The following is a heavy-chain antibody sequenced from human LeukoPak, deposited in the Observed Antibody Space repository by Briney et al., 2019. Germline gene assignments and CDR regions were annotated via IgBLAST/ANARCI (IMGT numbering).Heavy chain of an antibody. V-gene: IGHV3-30*04. J-gene: IGHJ4*02. D-gene: IGHD5-18*01. CDR1: GFTFSSYA. CDR2: ISNDGTKK. Sequence: GGSLRLSCAASGFTFSSYAMHWVRHAPRKGLEWVAVISNDGTKKYYADSVKGRFTVSKDNSKNTLYLQMSSRRPEDTAVYYCAKEKYRGYSYGSGDYWGQGTLVTVSS. CDR3: AKEKYRGYSYGSGDY.